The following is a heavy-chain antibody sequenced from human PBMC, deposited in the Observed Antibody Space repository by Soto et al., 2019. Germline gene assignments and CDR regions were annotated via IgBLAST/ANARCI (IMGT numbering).Heavy chain of an antibody. D-gene: IGHD3-22*01. CDR3: AKDKGSYYYDSSGYNWFAP. V-gene: IGHV3-9*01. CDR1: GFTFDDYA. CDR2: ISWNSGSI. Sequence: GGSLRLSCAASGFTFDDYAMHWVRQAPGKGLEWVSGISWNSGSIGYADSVKGRFTISRDNAKNSLYLQMNSLRAEDTALYYCAKDKGSYYYDSSGYNWFAP. J-gene: IGHJ5*02.